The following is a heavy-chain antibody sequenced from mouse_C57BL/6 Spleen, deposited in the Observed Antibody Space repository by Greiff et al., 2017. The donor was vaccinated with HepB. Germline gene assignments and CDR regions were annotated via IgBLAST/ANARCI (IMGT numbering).Heavy chain of an antibody. CDR3: ARKDDYEGGYYAMDY. V-gene: IGHV2-2*01. Sequence: VMLVESGPGLVQPSQSLSITCTVSGFSLTSYGVHWVRQSPGKGLEWLGVIWSGGSTDYNAAFISRLSISKDNSKSQVFFKMNRLQADDTAIYYCARKDDYEGGYYAMDYWGQGTSVTVSS. CDR2: IWSGGST. CDR1: GFSLTSYG. D-gene: IGHD2-4*01. J-gene: IGHJ4*01.